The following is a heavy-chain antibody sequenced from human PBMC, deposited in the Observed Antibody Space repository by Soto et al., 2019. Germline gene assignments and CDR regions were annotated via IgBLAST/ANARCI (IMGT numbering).Heavy chain of an antibody. V-gene: IGHV4-39*01. J-gene: IGHJ6*03. Sequence: QLQLQESGPGLVKPSETLSLTCTVSGGSISSSSYYWGWIRQPPGKGLEWIGSIYYSGSTYYNPSLKSRVTISVDTAKNQFSRKLGSVTAADTAVYYGARLYCSGGSCYDYYYYYMDVWGKGTTVTVSS. D-gene: IGHD2-15*01. CDR2: IYYSGST. CDR3: ARLYCSGGSCYDYYYYYMDV. CDR1: GGSISSSSYY.